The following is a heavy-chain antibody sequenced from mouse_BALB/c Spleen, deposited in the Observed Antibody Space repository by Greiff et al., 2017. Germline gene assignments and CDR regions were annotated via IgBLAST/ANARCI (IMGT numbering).Heavy chain of an antibody. CDR1: GFTFSDYY. J-gene: IGHJ4*01. D-gene: IGHD2-10*02. CDR3: ARAWYGNPYAMDY. Sequence: EVMLVESGGGLVKPGGSLKLSCAASGFTFSDYYMYWVRQTPEKRLEWVATISDGGSYTYYPDSVKGRFTISRDNAKNNLYLQMSSLKSEDTAMYYCARAWYGNPYAMDYWGQGTSVTVSS. V-gene: IGHV5-4*02. CDR2: ISDGGSYT.